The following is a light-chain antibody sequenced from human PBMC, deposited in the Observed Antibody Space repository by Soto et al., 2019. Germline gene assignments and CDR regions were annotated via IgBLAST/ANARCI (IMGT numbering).Light chain of an antibody. CDR2: GTS. V-gene: IGKV3-20*01. CDR1: QSISSNH. Sequence: EIVLTQSPGTLSVSPGERATLSCRASQSISSNHLAWYQQKPGQAPRLLIYGTSNRATGIPDRFSGSGSGTDFTLTISRLEPEDSAIYYCQQYVSWMFGRGTKVEIK. J-gene: IGKJ1*01. CDR3: QQYVSWM.